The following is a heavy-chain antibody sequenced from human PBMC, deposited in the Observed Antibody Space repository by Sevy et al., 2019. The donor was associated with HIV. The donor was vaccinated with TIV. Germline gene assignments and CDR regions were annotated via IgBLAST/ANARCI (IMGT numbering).Heavy chain of an antibody. V-gene: IGHV1-18*01. CDR3: AREVVTVTTLCFDY. J-gene: IGHJ4*02. D-gene: IGHD4-17*01. CDR1: GYTFTSYG. Sequence: ASVKVSCKASGYTFTSYGISWVRQAPGQGLEWMGWISAYNGNTNYAQKLQGRVTMTTDTSASTAYMELRSLRSDDTAVYYCAREVVTVTTLCFDYWGQGTLVTVSS. CDR2: ISAYNGNT.